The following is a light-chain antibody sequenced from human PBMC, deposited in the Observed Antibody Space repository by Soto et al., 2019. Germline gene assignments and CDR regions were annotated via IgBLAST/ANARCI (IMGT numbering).Light chain of an antibody. CDR3: QQYDHIRLT. CDR2: DVS. V-gene: IGKV1-33*01. J-gene: IGKJ4*01. CDR1: QDITYY. Sequence: DIQMTQSPSSLSASVGDRVTITCQASQDITYYLNWYQQKPGKAPKLLIYDVSNLESGVPSRFSGSGSGTYFTFTITCLHPEPIAPYSCQQYDHIRLTVGGGTKVDSK.